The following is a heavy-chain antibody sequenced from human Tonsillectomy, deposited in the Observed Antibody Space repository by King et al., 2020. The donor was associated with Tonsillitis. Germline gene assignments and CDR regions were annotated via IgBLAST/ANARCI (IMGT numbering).Heavy chain of an antibody. CDR3: ARGRYYYDISGYYYYYYGMDV. CDR2: ISSSGSTI. Sequence: VQLVESGGGLVKPGGSLRLSCAASGFTFSDYYMSWIRQAPGKGLEWVSYISSSGSTIYYADSVKGRFTISRDNAKNSLYLQMNSLRAEDTAVYYCARGRYYYDISGYYYYYYGMDVWGQGTTVTVSS. CDR1: GFTFSDYY. D-gene: IGHD3-22*01. V-gene: IGHV3-11*01. J-gene: IGHJ6*02.